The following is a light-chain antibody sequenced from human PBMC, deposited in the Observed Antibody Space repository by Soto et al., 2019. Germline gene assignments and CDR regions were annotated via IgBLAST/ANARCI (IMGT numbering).Light chain of an antibody. V-gene: IGLV4-69*01. Sequence: QSVLTQSPSASASLGASVKLTCTLSSGHSSYAIAWHQQQPEKGPRYLMKLNSDGSQSKGDGIPDRFSGSSSGAERYLTISCLQSDDDSDNYCQTWDTGSRVVLGGGTMLAVL. J-gene: IGLJ2*01. CDR1: SGHSSYA. CDR2: LNSDGSQ. CDR3: QTWDTGSRVV.